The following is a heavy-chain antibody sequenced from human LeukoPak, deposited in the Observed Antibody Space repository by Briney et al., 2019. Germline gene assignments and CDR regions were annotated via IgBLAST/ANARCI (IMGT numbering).Heavy chain of an antibody. CDR1: GFTFSSYA. V-gene: IGHV3-30-3*02. CDR2: ISYDGNNK. Sequence: GGSLRLSCAASGFTFSSYAMHWVRQAPGKGLEWVALISYDGNNKYYADSVKGRFTISRDNSKNMVYLQMNSLRAEDTAVYYRAKPGDSRNGWYEENWGQGTLVTVSS. CDR3: AKPGDSRNGWYEEN. J-gene: IGHJ4*02. D-gene: IGHD6-19*01.